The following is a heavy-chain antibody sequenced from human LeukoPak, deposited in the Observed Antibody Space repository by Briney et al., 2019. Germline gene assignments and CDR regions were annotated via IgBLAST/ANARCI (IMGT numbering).Heavy chain of an antibody. J-gene: IGHJ4*02. CDR1: GGSFSGYY. CDR2: INHSGST. V-gene: IGHV4-34*01. CDR3: ARGKSENVDTAMVQTDPYYFDY. Sequence: SETLSLTCAVYGGSFSGYYWSWIRQPPGKGLERIGEINHSGSTNYNPSLKRRVTISVDTSNNQFTLKSSSVTAADTAVSYWARGKSENVDTAMVQTDPYYFDYWGQGTLVTVSS. D-gene: IGHD5-18*01.